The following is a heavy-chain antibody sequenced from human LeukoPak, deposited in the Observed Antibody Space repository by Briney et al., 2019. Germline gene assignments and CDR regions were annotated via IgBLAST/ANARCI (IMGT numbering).Heavy chain of an antibody. CDR1: GGTFSSYA. CDR3: ARDQVAAVAGYYYYYGMDV. D-gene: IGHD6-19*01. CDR2: IIPIFGTA. J-gene: IGHJ6*02. V-gene: IGHV1-69*01. Sequence: SVKVSCKASGGTFSSYAISWVRQAPGQGLEWMGGIIPIFGTANYAQKFQGRVTITADESTSTAYMELSSLRSEDTAVYYCARDQVAAVAGYYYYYGMDVWGQGTTVTVSS.